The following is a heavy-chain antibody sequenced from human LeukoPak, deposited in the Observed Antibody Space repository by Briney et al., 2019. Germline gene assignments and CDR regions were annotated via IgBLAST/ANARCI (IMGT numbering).Heavy chain of an antibody. CDR3: ARGLTIFGVAGAFDI. V-gene: IGHV3-30*04. CDR2: ISYDGSNK. D-gene: IGHD3-3*01. CDR1: GFTFSSYA. Sequence: PGRSLRLPCAASGFTFSSYAMHWVRQAPGKGLEWVAVISYDGSNKYYADSVKGRFTISRDNSKNTLYLQMNSLRAEDTAVHYCARGLTIFGVAGAFDIWGQGTMVTVSS. J-gene: IGHJ3*02.